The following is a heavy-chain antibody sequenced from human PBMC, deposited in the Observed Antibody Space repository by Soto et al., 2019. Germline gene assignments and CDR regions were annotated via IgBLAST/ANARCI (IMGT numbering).Heavy chain of an antibody. D-gene: IGHD3-10*01. Sequence: QVQLVESGGGVVQPGRSLRLSCTASAFTLSSHGLHWVRQAPGKGLEWVAVISYDGGNKGYADSVKGRFIISRDNSKNTLYLQMNSLRPEDTAVYYCASPDYYGSGSYYLEYWGQGTLVTVSS. J-gene: IGHJ4*02. CDR2: ISYDGGNK. CDR3: ASPDYYGSGSYYLEY. CDR1: AFTLSSHG. V-gene: IGHV3-30-3*01.